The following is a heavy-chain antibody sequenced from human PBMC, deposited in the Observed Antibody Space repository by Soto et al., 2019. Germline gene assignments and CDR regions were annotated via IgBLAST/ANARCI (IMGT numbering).Heavy chain of an antibody. Sequence: ASVKVSCKASGGTFSSYAISWVRQAPGQGLEWMGGIIPIFGTANYAQKFQGRVTITADESTSTAYMELSSLRSEDTAVYYCASSGGGSYYYYGMDVWGQGTTVTVSS. CDR1: GGTFSSYA. CDR3: ASSGGGSYYYYGMDV. V-gene: IGHV1-69*13. D-gene: IGHD1-26*01. J-gene: IGHJ6*02. CDR2: IIPIFGTA.